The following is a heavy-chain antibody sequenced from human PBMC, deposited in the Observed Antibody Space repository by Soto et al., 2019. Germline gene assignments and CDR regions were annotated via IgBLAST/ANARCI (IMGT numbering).Heavy chain of an antibody. V-gene: IGHV4-39*01. J-gene: IGHJ5*02. D-gene: IGHD2-2*01. CDR3: AGKGYCSSTSCWNWFDP. Sequence: SETLSLTCTVSGGSISSSSYYWGWIRQPPGKGLEWIGSIYYSGSTYYNPSLKSRVTISVDTSKNQFSLKLSSVTAADTAVYYCAGKGYCSSTSCWNWFDPWGQGTLV. CDR1: GGSISSSSYY. CDR2: IYYSGST.